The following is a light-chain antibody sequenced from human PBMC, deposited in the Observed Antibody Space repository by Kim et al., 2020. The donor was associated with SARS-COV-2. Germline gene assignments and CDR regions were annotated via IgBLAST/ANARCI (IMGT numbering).Light chain of an antibody. V-gene: IGKV3-11*01. J-gene: IGKJ4*01. CDR3: HRSNSWPQS. CDR2: DAS. Sequence: EIVLTQSPGTLSLFPGERATLSCRASQFITTSLAWYQQKPGQAPRLLIHDASKRATGIPARFRGSGSGTDFTLTISSLEPEDSGIYYCHRSNSWPQSLGEGAKVGIK. CDR1: QFITTS.